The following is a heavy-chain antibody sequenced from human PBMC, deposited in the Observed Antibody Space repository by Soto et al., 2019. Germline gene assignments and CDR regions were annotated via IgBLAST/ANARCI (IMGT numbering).Heavy chain of an antibody. V-gene: IGHV6-1*01. D-gene: IGHD6-13*01. J-gene: IGHJ6*02. Sequence: SQTLSLTCAISGDSVSSNSAAWNWIRQSPSRGLEWLGRTYYRSKWYNDYAVSVKSRITINPDTSKNQFSLQLNSVTPEDTAVYYCARDVLSIAAAPETHGMDVWGQGTTVTVYS. CDR1: GDSVSSNSAA. CDR3: ARDVLSIAAAPETHGMDV. CDR2: TYYRSKWYN.